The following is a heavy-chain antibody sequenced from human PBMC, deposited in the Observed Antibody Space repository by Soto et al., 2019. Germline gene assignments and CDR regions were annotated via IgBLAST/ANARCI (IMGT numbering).Heavy chain of an antibody. V-gene: IGHV1-18*01. CDR2: ISAYSGNT. J-gene: IGHJ5*02. CDR1: GYTFTSYG. CDR3: ARANGEYCSSTSCPFDP. Sequence: ASVKVSCKASGYTFTSYGISWVRQAPGQGLEWMGWISAYSGNTNYAQKLQGRVTMTTDTSTSTAYMELRSLRSDDTAVYYCARANGEYCSSTSCPFDPWGQGTLVTVSS. D-gene: IGHD2-2*01.